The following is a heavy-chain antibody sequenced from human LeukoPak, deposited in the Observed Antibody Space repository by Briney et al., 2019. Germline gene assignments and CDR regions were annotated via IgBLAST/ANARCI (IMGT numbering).Heavy chain of an antibody. CDR3: ARDTQLLWFGELSEDNYYYYMDV. J-gene: IGHJ6*03. CDR2: IKQDGSEK. V-gene: IGHV3-7*01. D-gene: IGHD3-10*01. CDR1: GFTFSSYW. Sequence: PGGTLRLSCAASGFTFSSYWMSWVRQAPGKGLEWVANIKQDGSEKYYVDSVKGRFTISRDNANNSLYLQMDSLRAEDTAVYYCARDTQLLWFGELSEDNYYYYMDVWGKGTTVTVSS.